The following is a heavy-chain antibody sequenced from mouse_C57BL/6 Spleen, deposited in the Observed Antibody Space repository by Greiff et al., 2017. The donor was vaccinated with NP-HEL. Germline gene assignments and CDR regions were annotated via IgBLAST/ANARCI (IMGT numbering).Heavy chain of an antibody. V-gene: IGHV5-6*01. CDR2: ISSGGSYT. CDR1: GFTFSSYG. Sequence: EVHLVESGGDLVKPGGSLKLSCAASGFTFSSYGMSWVRQTPDKRLEWVATISSGGSYTYYPDSVKGRFTISRDNAKNTLYLQMSSLKSEDTAMFYCARLYGNYPYYYAMDYWGQGTSGTVSS. D-gene: IGHD2-1*01. J-gene: IGHJ4*01. CDR3: ARLYGNYPYYYAMDY.